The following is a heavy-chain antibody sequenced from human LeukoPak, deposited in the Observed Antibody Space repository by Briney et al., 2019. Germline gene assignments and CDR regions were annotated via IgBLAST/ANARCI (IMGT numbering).Heavy chain of an antibody. D-gene: IGHD3-3*01. CDR3: ARLSVSITRRFDL. J-gene: IGHJ5*02. CDR1: GFTFSSYW. V-gene: IGHV3-74*01. Sequence: PGGSLRLSCAASGFTFSSYWMHWVRQAPGKGLVWVSRINSDGSDTSYADSVKGRFTISRDNANSSLYLQMNSLRAEDTAVYFCARLSVSITRRFDLWGQGTLVTVSS. CDR2: INSDGSDT.